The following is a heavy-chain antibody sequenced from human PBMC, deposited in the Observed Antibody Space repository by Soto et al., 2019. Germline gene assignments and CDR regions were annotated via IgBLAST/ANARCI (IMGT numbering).Heavy chain of an antibody. CDR2: ISYDGSNK. D-gene: IGHD3-22*01. CDR3: AKAGRGYYDSSGYFAY. CDR1: GFTFSSYG. V-gene: IGHV3-30*18. Sequence: LRLSCAASGFTFSSYGMHRVRQAPGKGLEWVAVISYDGSNKYYADSVKGRFTISRDNSKNTLYLQMNSLRAEDTAVYYCAKAGRGYYDSSGYFAYWGQGTLVTVSS. J-gene: IGHJ4*02.